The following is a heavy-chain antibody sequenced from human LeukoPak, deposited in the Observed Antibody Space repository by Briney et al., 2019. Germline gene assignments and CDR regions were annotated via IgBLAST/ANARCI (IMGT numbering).Heavy chain of an antibody. CDR3: ARDGGIAEDY. V-gene: IGHV4-59*01. Sequence: SETLSLTCTVSGGSISSYYWSWIRQPPGKGLEWIGYIYYSGSTNYNPSLKSRVTISVDTSKNQFSLKLSSVTAADTAVYYCARDGGIAEDYWGQGTLVTVSS. CDR1: GGSISSYY. J-gene: IGHJ4*02. CDR2: IYYSGST. D-gene: IGHD3-16*01.